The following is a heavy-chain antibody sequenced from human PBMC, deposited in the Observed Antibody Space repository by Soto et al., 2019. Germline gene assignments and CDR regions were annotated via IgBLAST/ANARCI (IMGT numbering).Heavy chain of an antibody. J-gene: IGHJ6*02. CDR1: GGSFSGYY. Sequence: QVQLQQWGAGLLKPSETLSLTCAVYGGSFSGYYWSWIRQPPGKGLEWIGEINHSGSTNYNPSLKSRVIISVDTSKNQFSLKLSSVTAADTAVYYCAIALSRYYYGSGSFLINYGMDVWGQGTTVTVSS. V-gene: IGHV4-34*01. CDR2: INHSGST. CDR3: AIALSRYYYGSGSFLINYGMDV. D-gene: IGHD3-10*01.